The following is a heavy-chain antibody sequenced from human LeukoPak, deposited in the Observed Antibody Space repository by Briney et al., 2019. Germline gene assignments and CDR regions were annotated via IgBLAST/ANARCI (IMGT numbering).Heavy chain of an antibody. V-gene: IGHV4-39*01. CDR1: GDSISSYY. CDR2: IYYSGST. CDR3: ARLVDWYFDL. Sequence: SETLSLTCTVSGDSISSYYWGWIRQHPGKGLEWIGSIYYSGSTYYNPSLKSRVTISVDTSKNQFSLKLSSVTAADTAVYYCARLVDWYFDLWGRGTLVTASS. D-gene: IGHD1-26*01. J-gene: IGHJ2*01.